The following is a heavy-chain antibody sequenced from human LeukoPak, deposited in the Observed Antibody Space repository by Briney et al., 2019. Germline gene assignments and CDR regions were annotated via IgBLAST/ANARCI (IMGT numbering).Heavy chain of an antibody. CDR1: GGSISSSSYY. D-gene: IGHD1-26*01. J-gene: IGHJ4*02. CDR3: ARQSPGVIVGAQAFVGY. CDR2: IYYSGST. V-gene: IGHV4-39*01. Sequence: SETLSLTCTVSGGSISSSSYYWGWIRQPPGKGLEWIGSIYYSGSTYYNPSLKSRVTISVDTSKNQFSLKLSSVTAADTAVYYCARQSPGVIVGAQAFVGYWGQGTLVTVSS.